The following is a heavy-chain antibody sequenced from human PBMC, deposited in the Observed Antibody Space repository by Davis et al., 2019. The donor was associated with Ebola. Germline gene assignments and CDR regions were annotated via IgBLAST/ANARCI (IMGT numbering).Heavy chain of an antibody. CDR2: ISSSGSYI. CDR3: ARDHQEWELLRPMDV. J-gene: IGHJ6*03. D-gene: IGHD1-26*01. CDR1: GFTFSDYY. V-gene: IGHV3-11*04. Sequence: GESLKISCAASGFTFSDYYMSWIRQAPGKGLEWVSYISSSGSYIYYADSVKGRFTISRDNAKNSLYLQMNSLRAEDTAVYYCARDHQEWELLRPMDVWGKGTTVTVSS.